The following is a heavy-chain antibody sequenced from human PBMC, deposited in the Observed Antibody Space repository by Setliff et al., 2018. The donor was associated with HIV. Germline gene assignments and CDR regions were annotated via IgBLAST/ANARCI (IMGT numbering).Heavy chain of an antibody. CDR3: ARGAVDTAMVTFFDY. CDR2: ILPIFNKV. J-gene: IGHJ4*02. V-gene: IGHV1-69*04. D-gene: IGHD5-18*01. Sequence: SVKVSCKASGGSFSSYALHWVRQAPGQGLEWMGNILPIFNKVNYAQKFRGRVTITADKSTSTAYMELSSLRSEDTAVYYCARGAVDTAMVTFFDYWGQGTLVTVSS. CDR1: GGSFSSYA.